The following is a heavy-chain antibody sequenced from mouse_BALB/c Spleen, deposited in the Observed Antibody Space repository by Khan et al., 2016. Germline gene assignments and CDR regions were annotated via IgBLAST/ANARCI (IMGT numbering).Heavy chain of an antibody. Sequence: VRLQQSGAELVKPGASVKLSCTASGFNIKDTYMHWVKQRPEQGLEWIGRIDPANGNTKYDPKFQGKATITADTSSNTAYLQLSSLTSEDTAVYYCARSDNWDYFDYWGQGTTLTVSS. CDR2: IDPANGNT. J-gene: IGHJ2*01. CDR1: GFNIKDTY. D-gene: IGHD4-1*01. V-gene: IGHV14-3*02. CDR3: ARSDNWDYFDY.